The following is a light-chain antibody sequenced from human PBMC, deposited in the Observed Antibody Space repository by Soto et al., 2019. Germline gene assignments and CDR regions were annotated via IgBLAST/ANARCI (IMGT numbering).Light chain of an antibody. CDR1: SSDVGGYNY. CDR2: EVS. J-gene: IGLJ1*01. CDR3: SSYTSSSTPP. Sequence: QSVLTQPASVSGSPGQSITISCTGTSSDVGGYNYVSWYQQHPGKAPKLMIYEVSNRPSGVSNRFSGSKSGNTASLTISGLQAEDAADYYCSSYTSSSTPPFGTGTKVTVL. V-gene: IGLV2-14*01.